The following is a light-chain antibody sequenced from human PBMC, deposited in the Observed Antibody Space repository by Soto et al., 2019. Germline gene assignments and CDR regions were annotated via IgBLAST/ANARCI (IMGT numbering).Light chain of an antibody. CDR3: QQYNKWPPT. CDR2: GGS. Sequence: EIVMTQSPATLSVSPGGRASLSCRASQSIDIYVAWYHQKPGQAPKVLIYGGSTRATGIPARFSGSGSGTDFTLTVSSLQSEDFGVYYCQQYNKWPPTFGQGTRLDI. V-gene: IGKV3-15*01. CDR1: QSIDIY. J-gene: IGKJ5*01.